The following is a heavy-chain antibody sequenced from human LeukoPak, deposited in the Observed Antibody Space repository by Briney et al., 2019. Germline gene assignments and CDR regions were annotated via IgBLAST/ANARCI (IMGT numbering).Heavy chain of an antibody. V-gene: IGHV4-59*01. J-gene: IGHJ6*03. CDR3: AREGYYYYMDV. CDR2: IYYTGST. CDR1: GGSISSYF. Sequence: PSETLSLTCTVSGGSISSYFWSWIRQPPGKGLEWIGYIYYTGSTNYNPSLKSRVTMSVDTSKNQFSLKLSSVTAADTAVYYCAREGYYYYMDVWGKGTTVTISS.